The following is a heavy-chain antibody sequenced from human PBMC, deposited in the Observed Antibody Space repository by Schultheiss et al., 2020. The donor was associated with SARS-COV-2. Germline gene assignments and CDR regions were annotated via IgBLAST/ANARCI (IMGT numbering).Heavy chain of an antibody. D-gene: IGHD3-3*01. Sequence: SGPTLVKPTQTLTLTCTFSGFSHSTSGMCVSWIRQPPGKALEWLARIDWDDDKYYSTSLKSRLTISKDTSKSQVVLTMTNMDPVDAATYYCARIQREITIFGVVISHFDYWGQGTLVTVSS. V-gene: IGHV2-70*11. CDR2: IDWDDDK. J-gene: IGHJ4*02. CDR1: GFSHSTSGMC. CDR3: ARIQREITIFGVVISHFDY.